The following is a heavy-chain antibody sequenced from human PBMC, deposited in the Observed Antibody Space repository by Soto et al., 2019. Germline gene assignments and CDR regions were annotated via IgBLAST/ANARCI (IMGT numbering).Heavy chain of an antibody. CDR3: ASYSYGYYYGMDV. Sequence: SETLSLTCTVSGGSISSSSYYWGWIRQPPGKGLEWIGSIYYSGSTYYNPSLKSRVTISVDTSKNQFSLKLSSVTAADTAVYYCASYSYGYYYGMDVWGQVTTVTVSS. D-gene: IGHD5-18*01. J-gene: IGHJ6*02. CDR2: IYYSGST. V-gene: IGHV4-39*01. CDR1: GGSISSSSYY.